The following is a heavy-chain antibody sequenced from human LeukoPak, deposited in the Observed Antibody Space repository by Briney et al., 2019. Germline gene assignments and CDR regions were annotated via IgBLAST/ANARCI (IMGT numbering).Heavy chain of an antibody. CDR2: IYHSGST. CDR1: GHSISSGYY. J-gene: IGHJ6*03. Sequence: SETLSLTCAVSGHSISSGYYWGWIRQPPGKGLEWIGSIYHSGSTYYNPSLKSRVTIPVDTSKNQFSLKLSSVTAADTAVYYCARQRAVAGTRRGYYYYYMDVWGKGTTVTVSS. D-gene: IGHD6-19*01. CDR3: ARQRAVAGTRRGYYYYYMDV. V-gene: IGHV4-38-2*01.